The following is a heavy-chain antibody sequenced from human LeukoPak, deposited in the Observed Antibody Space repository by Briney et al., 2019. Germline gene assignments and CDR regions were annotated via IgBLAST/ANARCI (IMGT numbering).Heavy chain of an antibody. J-gene: IGHJ4*02. D-gene: IGHD6-6*01. V-gene: IGHV3-74*01. CDR3: ARGPNSNWSGLDF. CDR2: ISPTGSTT. Sequence: VSRISPTGSTTSYADSVKGRFTVSRDSAKNTLYLQVNNLRAEDTAVYYCARGPNSNWSGLDFWGQGTLLTVSS.